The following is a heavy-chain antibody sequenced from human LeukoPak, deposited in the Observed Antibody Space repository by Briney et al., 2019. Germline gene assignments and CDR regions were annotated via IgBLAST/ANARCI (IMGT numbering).Heavy chain of an antibody. CDR3: ARGRTYSNYNY. CDR2: IYYSGST. V-gene: IGHV4-30-4*08. D-gene: IGHD4-11*01. J-gene: IGHJ4*02. Sequence: SWIRQPPGKGLEWIGYIYYSGSTYYNPSLKSRVTISVDTSKNQFSLKLSSVTAADTAVYYCARGRTYSNYNYWGQGTLVTVSS.